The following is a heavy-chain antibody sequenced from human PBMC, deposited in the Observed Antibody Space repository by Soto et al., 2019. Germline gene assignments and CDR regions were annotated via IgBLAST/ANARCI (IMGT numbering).Heavy chain of an antibody. Sequence: ETLSLTCTVSGGSISSSSYYWGWIRQPPGKGLEWIGSIYYSGSTYYNPSLKSRVTISVDTSKNQFSLKLSSVTAADTAVYYCARDLAAADYWGQGTLVTVSS. CDR3: ARDLAAADY. V-gene: IGHV4-39*01. J-gene: IGHJ4*02. D-gene: IGHD6-13*01. CDR1: GGSISSSSYY. CDR2: IYYSGST.